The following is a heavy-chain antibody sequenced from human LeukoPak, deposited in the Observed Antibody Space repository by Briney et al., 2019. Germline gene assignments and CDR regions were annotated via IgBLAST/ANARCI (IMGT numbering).Heavy chain of an antibody. V-gene: IGHV3-11*05. CDR1: RFTYHDYY. CDR3: ERDRGLGVAGTAEFDY. Sequence: GVSLRLPCASWRFTYHDYYMRWTPHAPGKGLEGVSYISSSSRDTNYADSGKGRLTISRDNDKNSLYLQMNSLRGEDTAVYYCERDRGLGVAGTAEFDYWGQGTLVTVSS. CDR2: ISSSSRDT. J-gene: IGHJ4*02. D-gene: IGHD6-19*01.